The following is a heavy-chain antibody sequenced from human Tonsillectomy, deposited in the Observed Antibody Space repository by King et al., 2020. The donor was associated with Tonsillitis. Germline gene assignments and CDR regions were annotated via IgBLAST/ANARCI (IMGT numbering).Heavy chain of an antibody. V-gene: IGHV5-10-1*03. Sequence: VQLVESGAEVKKPGESLRISCTGSGYSFSNHLINWVRKMPGKGLEWMGRIDPSDSYSNYSPSFHGHVTISADKSITTAYLQWSSLKASDTAMYYCATRTGFSGYDSFFDYWGQGTLVTVSS. CDR3: ATRTGFSGYDSFFDY. CDR2: IDPSDSYS. J-gene: IGHJ4*02. CDR1: GYSFSNHL. D-gene: IGHD5-12*01.